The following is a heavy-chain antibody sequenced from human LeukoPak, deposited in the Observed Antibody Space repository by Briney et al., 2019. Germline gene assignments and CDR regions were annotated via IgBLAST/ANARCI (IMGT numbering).Heavy chain of an antibody. D-gene: IGHD3-16*01. CDR2: ISHRGST. V-gene: IGHV4-38-2*02. CDR1: GYSISSNYY. Sequence: SETLSLTCIVSGYSISSNYYWGWIRQPPGKGLKWIRSISHRGSTYYNPSLQSRFIISVDTSKNQLSLRVTSVTAADTAVYYCARGGDAMGNGASFLDNWGQGTLVTVSS. CDR3: ARGGDAMGNGASFLDN. J-gene: IGHJ4*02.